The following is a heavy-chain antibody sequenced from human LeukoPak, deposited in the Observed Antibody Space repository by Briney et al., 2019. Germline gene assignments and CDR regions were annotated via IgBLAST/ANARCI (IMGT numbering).Heavy chain of an antibody. CDR2: ISGYNDDT. CDR3: ARAPVAAGGFDS. Sequence: ASVKVSCKASGYTFTDYGIHWVRQAPGQGLEWMGWISGYNDDTNHAQMVQGRFTMTKDTSTTTVYMELRSLRSDDTAVYFCARAPVAAGGFDSWGQGTRVTVSS. D-gene: IGHD6-19*01. J-gene: IGHJ4*02. CDR1: GYTFTDYG. V-gene: IGHV1-18*01.